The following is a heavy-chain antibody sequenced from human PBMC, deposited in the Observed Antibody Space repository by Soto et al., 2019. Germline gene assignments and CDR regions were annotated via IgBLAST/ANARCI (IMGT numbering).Heavy chain of an antibody. CDR3: ARGGSASDFDR. D-gene: IGHD6-6*01. CDR2: ISAYNGNT. J-gene: IGHJ4*02. V-gene: IGHV1-18*01. Sequence: GASVKVSCKTSGFTFTNYGINWVRQAPGQGLEWMGWISAYNGNTNYAQKFHGRVTVTTDTSTSTAYMDLRSLRSDDTAVYYCARGGSASDFDRWGQGTLVTAPQ. CDR1: GFTFTNYG.